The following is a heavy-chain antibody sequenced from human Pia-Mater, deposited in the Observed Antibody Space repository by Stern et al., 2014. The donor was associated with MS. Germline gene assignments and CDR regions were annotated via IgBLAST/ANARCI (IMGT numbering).Heavy chain of an antibody. CDR1: GFKFSIYW. CDR3: ARQTTAWASDV. CDR2: IYRGDSET. V-gene: IGHV5-51*01. D-gene: IGHD1-14*01. J-gene: IGHJ4*02. Sequence: EVQLEESGAELIRPGESLKISCKGSGFKFSIYWIAWVRQMPGKGLEWMGIIYRGDSETRYSPSFQGQVTMSADKSTSTAYLQWSSLNASDTAMYFCARQTTAWASDVWGQGTLVTVSS.